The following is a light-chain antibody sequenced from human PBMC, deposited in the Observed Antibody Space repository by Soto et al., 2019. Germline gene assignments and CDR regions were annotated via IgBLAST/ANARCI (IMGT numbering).Light chain of an antibody. CDR2: KAS. CDR1: QSISSW. CDR3: QQSLSNPLT. Sequence: IPITLSPTSLSASIGNSLTLNYRASQSISSWLAWYQQKPGKAPNLLIHKASHLESGVPSRFSGSGSGTEFTLTITRLQPEDLATYYCQQSLSNPLTFGGGTKVDI. V-gene: IGKV1-5*03. J-gene: IGKJ4*01.